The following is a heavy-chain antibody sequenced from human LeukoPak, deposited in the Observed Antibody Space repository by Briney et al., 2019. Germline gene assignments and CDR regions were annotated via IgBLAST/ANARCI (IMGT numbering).Heavy chain of an antibody. J-gene: IGHJ5*02. V-gene: IGHV4-31*03. Sequence: SETLSLTCTVSGGSISSGGYYWSWIRQHPGKGLEWIGYIYYSGSTYYNPSLKSRVTISVDTSKNQFSLKLSSVTAADTAVYYCARDRDYRFDPWGQGTLVTVYS. CDR1: GGSISSGGYY. D-gene: IGHD4-11*01. CDR3: ARDRDYRFDP. CDR2: IYYSGST.